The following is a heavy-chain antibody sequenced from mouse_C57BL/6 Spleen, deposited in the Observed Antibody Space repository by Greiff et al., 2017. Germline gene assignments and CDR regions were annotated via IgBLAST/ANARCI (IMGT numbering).Heavy chain of an antibody. CDR3: ARSGEGLLRGYVDV. J-gene: IGHJ1*03. CDR2: IHPNSGST. CDR1: GYTFTSYW. D-gene: IGHD1-1*01. Sequence: VQLQQPGAELVKPGASVKLSCKASGYTFTSYWMHWVKQRPGQGLEWIGMIHPNSGSTNYNEKFKSKATLTVDKSSSTAYMQLSSLTSEDSAVYYCARSGEGLLRGYVDVWGTGTTVTVSS. V-gene: IGHV1-64*01.